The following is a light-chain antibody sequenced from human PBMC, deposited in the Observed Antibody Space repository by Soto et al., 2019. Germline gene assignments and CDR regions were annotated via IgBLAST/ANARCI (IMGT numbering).Light chain of an antibody. J-gene: IGKJ2*01. Sequence: EIVLTQSPATLSLSPGETATLSCRASQSVASSLAWYQQKPGQAPSLLIHDISNRATGIPARFSGSGSGTEFTLTISSLEPEDYAVYYCQQRSNSPLYTFGQGTRLETK. CDR1: QSVASS. CDR3: QQRSNSPLYT. CDR2: DIS. V-gene: IGKV3-11*01.